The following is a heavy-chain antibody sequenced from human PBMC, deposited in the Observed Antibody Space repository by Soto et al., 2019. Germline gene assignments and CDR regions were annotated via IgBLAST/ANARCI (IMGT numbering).Heavy chain of an antibody. D-gene: IGHD3-22*01. Sequence: SQTLSLTCAISGDSVSGNSGAWNWIRQSPSRGLEWLGRTYYRSKWYIDYAVSVKSRIAINPDTSKNQFSLKLSSVTAADTAVNYCAKDSGYRYGPGGYFDYGMDVWGQGTTVTVSS. V-gene: IGHV6-1*01. CDR2: TYYRSKWYI. CDR1: GDSVSGNSGA. CDR3: AKDSGYRYGPGGYFDYGMDV. J-gene: IGHJ6*02.